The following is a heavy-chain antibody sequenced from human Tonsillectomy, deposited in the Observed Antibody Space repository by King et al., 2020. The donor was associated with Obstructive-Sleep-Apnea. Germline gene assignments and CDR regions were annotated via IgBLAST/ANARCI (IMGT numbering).Heavy chain of an antibody. J-gene: IGHJ4*02. CDR2: IYYSGST. D-gene: IGHD3-9*01. Sequence: QLQLQESGPGLVKPSETLSLTCTVSSGSISGSSYYWDWIRQPPGKGREWIGSIYYSGSTYYNPSLKSRLTMSVDTSKKQFSLKLSPVTAADTAVYYCARKLRYFDWLSKGYFDYWGQGTLVTVSS. V-gene: IGHV4-39*07. CDR1: SGSISGSSYY. CDR3: ARKLRYFDWLSKGYFDY.